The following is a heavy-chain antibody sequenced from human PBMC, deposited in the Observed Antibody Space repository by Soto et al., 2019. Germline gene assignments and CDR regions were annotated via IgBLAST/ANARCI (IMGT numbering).Heavy chain of an antibody. CDR1: DGSISSSSYY. CDR2: IYYSGST. D-gene: IGHD3-10*01. J-gene: IGHJ4*02. Sequence: QLQLQESGPGLVKPSETLSLTCTVSDGSISSSSYYWGWIRQPPGKGLEWIGSIYYSGSTYYNPSLKRLVTISVDTSNNQFSLQLSSVTDADTAVYYCAIRYYYGSGSYFFDYWGQGTLVTVS. V-gene: IGHV4-39*01. CDR3: AIRYYYGSGSYFFDY.